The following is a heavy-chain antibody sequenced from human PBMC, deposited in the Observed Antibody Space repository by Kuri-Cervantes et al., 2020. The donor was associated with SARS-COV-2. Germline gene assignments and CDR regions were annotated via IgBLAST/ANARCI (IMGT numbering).Heavy chain of an antibody. CDR3: ALGYWGSGYPRYYYYMDV. J-gene: IGHJ6*03. CDR1: GYTFTSYA. Sequence: SVNVSCKASGYTFTSYAISWVRQAPGQGLEWMGGIIPVLGTPNYAQKFQGRVTITADESTSTAYMELSSLRSEDTAVYYCALGYWGSGYPRYYYYMDVWGKGTTVTVFS. D-gene: IGHD3-22*01. V-gene: IGHV1-69*13. CDR2: IIPVLGTP.